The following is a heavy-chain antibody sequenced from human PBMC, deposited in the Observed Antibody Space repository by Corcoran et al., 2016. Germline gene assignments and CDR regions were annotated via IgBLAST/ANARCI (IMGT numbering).Heavy chain of an antibody. D-gene: IGHD6-13*01. Sequence: QLQLQESGPGLVKPSETLSLTCTVSGGSISSSSYYWGWIRQPPGKGLQWIGSIYYSGSTYYNPSLKSRVTISVDTSKNQFSLKLSSVTAADTAVYYCARNWQQYLYYLDYWGQGTLVTVSS. CDR1: GGSISSSSYY. V-gene: IGHV4-39*07. CDR3: ARNWQQYLYYLDY. CDR2: IYYSGST. J-gene: IGHJ4*02.